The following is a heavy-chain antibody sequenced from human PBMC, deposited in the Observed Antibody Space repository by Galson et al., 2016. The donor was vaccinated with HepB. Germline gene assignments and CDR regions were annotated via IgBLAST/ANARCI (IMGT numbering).Heavy chain of an antibody. CDR3: ARVQWDLLSDSYYGMDV. D-gene: IGHD1-26*01. J-gene: IGHJ6*02. Sequence: LKSRVTISVDTSKSQFSLKVSSVTAADTAVYYCARVQWDLLSDSYYGMDVWGQGTTVTVSS. V-gene: IGHV4-59*01.